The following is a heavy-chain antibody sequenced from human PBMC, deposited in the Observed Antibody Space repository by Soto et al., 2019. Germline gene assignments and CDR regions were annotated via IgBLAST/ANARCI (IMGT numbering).Heavy chain of an antibody. V-gene: IGHV4-59*08. CDR1: GGSISSYY. Sequence: QVQLQESGPGLVKPSETLSLTCTVSGGSISSYYWSWIRQPPGKGLEWIGYIYYSGSTNYNPSLKSRVTISVDTSKNQFSLKLSSVTAADTAVYYCARLHPGPALSWYFDLWGRGTLVTVSS. J-gene: IGHJ2*01. CDR3: ARLHPGPALSWYFDL. CDR2: IYYSGST.